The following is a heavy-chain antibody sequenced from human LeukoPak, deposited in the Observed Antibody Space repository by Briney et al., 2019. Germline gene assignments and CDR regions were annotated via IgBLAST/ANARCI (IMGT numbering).Heavy chain of an antibody. CDR3: TKLYSYGDY. CDR2: VSGNGVTT. Sequence: GGSLRLSCAVSGFTFSNHGMSWVRQAPGKGLEWVSTVSGNGVTTYYADSVKGRFSISRDNAKNMVYLQMDGLRAEDTATYYCTKLYSYGDYWGQGTLVTISP. D-gene: IGHD5-18*01. CDR1: GFTFSNHG. V-gene: IGHV3-23*01. J-gene: IGHJ4*02.